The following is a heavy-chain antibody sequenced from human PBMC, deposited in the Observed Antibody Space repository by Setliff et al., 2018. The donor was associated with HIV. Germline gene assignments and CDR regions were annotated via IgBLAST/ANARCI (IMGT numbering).Heavy chain of an antibody. J-gene: IGHJ1*01. D-gene: IGHD3-16*02. CDR2: ISSGGGYI. CDR1: GFDFSSYE. CDR3: ARDSGPYYDYVWGTYRPIYFQH. V-gene: IGHV3-21*06. Sequence: PGGSLRLSCSTSGFDFSSYEMNWVRQAPGKGLEWVSSISSGGGYIYYADSVKGRFTISRDSTKNSVYLQMNSLRAEDTAVYYCARDSGPYYDYVWGTYRPIYFQHWGQGTLVTV.